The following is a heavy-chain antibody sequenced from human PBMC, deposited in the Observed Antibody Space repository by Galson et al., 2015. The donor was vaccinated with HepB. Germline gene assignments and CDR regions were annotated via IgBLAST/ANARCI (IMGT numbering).Heavy chain of an antibody. CDR2: ISYDGSNK. D-gene: IGHD6-19*01. V-gene: IGHV3-30*18. CDR1: GFTFSSYG. CDR3: AKWRVAVAVGYFDY. Sequence: SLRLSCAASGFTFSSYGMHWVRQAPGKGLEWVAVISYDGSNKYYADSVKGRFTISRDNSKNTLYLQMNSLRAEDTAVYYCAKWRVAVAVGYFDYWGQGTLVTVSS. J-gene: IGHJ4*02.